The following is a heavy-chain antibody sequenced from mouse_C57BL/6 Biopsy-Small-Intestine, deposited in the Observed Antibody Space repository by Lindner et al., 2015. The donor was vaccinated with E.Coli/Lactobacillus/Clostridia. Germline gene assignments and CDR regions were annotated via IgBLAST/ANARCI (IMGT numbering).Heavy chain of an antibody. CDR1: GYSFTGYY. CDR2: INPSTGGT. V-gene: IGHV1-42*01. J-gene: IGHJ2*01. CDR3: ARGNWDPFDY. D-gene: IGHD4-1*01. Sequence: VQLQESGPELVKPGASVKISCKASGYSFTGYYMHWVKQSPEKSLEWIGEINPSTGGTTYNQKFKAKATLTVDKSSSTAYMQLKSLTSEDSAVYYCARGNWDPFDYWGQGTTLTVSS.